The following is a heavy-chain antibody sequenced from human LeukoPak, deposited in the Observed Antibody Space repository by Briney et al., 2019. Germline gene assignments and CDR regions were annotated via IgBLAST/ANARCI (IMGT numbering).Heavy chain of an antibody. CDR1: GGSISSYY. Sequence: SETLSLTCTVSGGSISSYYWSWIRQPAGKGLEWIGRIYTSGSTNYNPSLKSRVTMSVDTSKNQFSLKLSSVTAADTAVYYCARDSRYYDSSGPNFYIDYWGQGTLVTVSS. CDR2: IYTSGST. J-gene: IGHJ4*02. CDR3: ARDSRYYDSSGPNFYIDY. V-gene: IGHV4-4*07. D-gene: IGHD3-22*01.